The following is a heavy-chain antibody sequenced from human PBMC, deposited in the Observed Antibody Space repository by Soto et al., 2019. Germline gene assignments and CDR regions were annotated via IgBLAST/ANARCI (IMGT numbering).Heavy chain of an antibody. CDR3: ARGAQRIAVAGTDWYFDL. CDR1: GYTFTGYY. CDR2: INPNSGGT. V-gene: IGHV1-2*04. Sequence: QVLLVQSGAEVKKPGASVTVSCATSGYTFTGYYIHWLRQAPGQGLEWMGWINPNSGGTHFAQKFQDWVTTTRDTSITTAYMDLSGLKSDDTAVYYCARGAQRIAVAGTDWYFDLWGRGTLVTVSS. J-gene: IGHJ2*01. D-gene: IGHD6-19*01.